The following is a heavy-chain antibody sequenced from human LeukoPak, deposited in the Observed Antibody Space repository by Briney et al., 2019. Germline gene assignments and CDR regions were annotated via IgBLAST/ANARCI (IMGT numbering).Heavy chain of an antibody. CDR1: GFTFDDYA. V-gene: IGHV3-9*01. Sequence: ARSLRLSCAASGFTFDDYAMHWVRQAPGQGLEWVSGISWNSGSIGYADSVKGRFTISRDNAKNSLYLQMNSLRAEDTALYYCAKDFRYCSGGSCYWYFDYWGQGTLVTVSS. D-gene: IGHD2-15*01. J-gene: IGHJ4*02. CDR2: ISWNSGSI. CDR3: AKDFRYCSGGSCYWYFDY.